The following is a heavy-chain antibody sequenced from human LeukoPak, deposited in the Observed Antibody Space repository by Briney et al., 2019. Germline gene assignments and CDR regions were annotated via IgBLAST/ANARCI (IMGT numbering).Heavy chain of an antibody. D-gene: IGHD2-15*01. V-gene: IGHV3-7*01. CDR2: INQDGSRK. CDR1: AFTFSSYW. CDR3: ARDLGDCSDGTCYSGWFDP. J-gene: IGHJ5*02. Sequence: QAGGSLRLSCAASAFTFSSYWMSWVRQAPGRGLEWVANINQDGSRKYYVDSVKGRFTISRDNAKNSLYLQMNSLRAEDTAVYYCARDLGDCSDGTCYSGWFDPWGQGTLVTVSS.